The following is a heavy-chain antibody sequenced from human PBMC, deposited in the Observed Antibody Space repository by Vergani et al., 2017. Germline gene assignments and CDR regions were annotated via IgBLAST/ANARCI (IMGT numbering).Heavy chain of an antibody. CDR3: VKEKIELGSYCFDS. CDR1: GFTFSNSA. D-gene: IGHD5-24*01. CDR2: ISGPGLST. Sequence: EVHLLESGGGLVQSGGSLRLSCAASGFTFSNSAVSWVRQAPGRGLAWVSSISGPGLSTYYADSVKGRFSISRDNSKNTVFLQMHSLRAEDTAIYYCVKEKIELGSYCFDSWGHGVLVTVSS. J-gene: IGHJ4*01. V-gene: IGHV3-23*01.